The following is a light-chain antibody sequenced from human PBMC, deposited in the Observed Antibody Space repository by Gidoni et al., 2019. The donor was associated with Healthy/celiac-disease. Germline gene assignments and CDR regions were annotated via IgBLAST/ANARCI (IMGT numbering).Light chain of an antibody. V-gene: IGKV1-33*01. J-gene: IGKJ4*01. Sequence: DIQMTQSPSSLSASVGDRVTITCQASQDISNYLNWYQQKPGKAPKLLIYDASNLETGVPSRFSGSGSGTDFTFTISSLQPEDIATYYCQQYDNLPLLTCXGXTKVEIK. CDR1: QDISNY. CDR3: QQYDNLPLLT. CDR2: DAS.